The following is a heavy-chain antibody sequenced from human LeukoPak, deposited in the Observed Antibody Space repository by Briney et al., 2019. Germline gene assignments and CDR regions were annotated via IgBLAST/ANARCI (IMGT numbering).Heavy chain of an antibody. J-gene: IGHJ4*02. Sequence: HPGGSLRLSCAASGFTFSSYEMNWVRQAPGKGLEWVSAISGSGGSTYYADSVKGRFTISRDNSKNTLYLQMNSLRAEDTAVYYCAKDTSGRWLQWSTGYRPWGVFDYWGQGTLVTVSS. CDR1: GFTFSSYE. V-gene: IGHV3-23*01. CDR2: ISGSGGST. CDR3: AKDTSGRWLQWSTGYRPWGVFDY. D-gene: IGHD5-24*01.